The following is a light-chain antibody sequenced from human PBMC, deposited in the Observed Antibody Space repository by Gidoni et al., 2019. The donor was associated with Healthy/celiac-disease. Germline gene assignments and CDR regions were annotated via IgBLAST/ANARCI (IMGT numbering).Light chain of an antibody. J-gene: IGKJ4*01. CDR1: QSISSY. CDR2: AAS. Sequence: DIQMTQSPSSLSASVGDRVTITGRASQSISSYLNWYQQKPGKAPKLLIYAASSLQSGVPSRFSGSGSGTDFTLTISSLQPEDFATYYCQQSYSTPPLTFGGXTKVEIK. CDR3: QQSYSTPPLT. V-gene: IGKV1-39*01.